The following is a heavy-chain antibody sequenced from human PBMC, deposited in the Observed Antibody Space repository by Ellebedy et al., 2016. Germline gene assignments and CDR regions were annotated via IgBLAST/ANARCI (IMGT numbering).Heavy chain of an antibody. D-gene: IGHD3-3*01. J-gene: IGHJ4*02. V-gene: IGHV3-21*01. CDR2: IVFSGTAT. Sequence: GESLKISXAASGFTFRSFAMSWVRQAPGKGLEWVATIVFSGTATYYSDSVKGRFIISRDNAKNSLFLQMNSLRVEDTAVYYCARDGSEWSRDYWGQGTLVTVSS. CDR3: ARDGSEWSRDY. CDR1: GFTFRSFA.